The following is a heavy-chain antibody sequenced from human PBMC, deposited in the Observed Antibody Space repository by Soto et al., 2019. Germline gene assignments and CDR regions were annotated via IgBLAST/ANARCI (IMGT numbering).Heavy chain of an antibody. CDR1: GDSVSSNNAA. CDR2: TYYRSKWYN. CDR3: XXXXXMXWFXP. V-gene: IGHV6-1*01. J-gene: IGHJ5*02. Sequence: SQTLSLTCVISGDSVSSNNAAWNWIRQSPSRGLEWLGRTYYRSKWYNEYALYVKSRITINPDTSKNQFSLQLNSVTPEDMAVYYXXXXXXMXWFXPWGQGXXXXXXS.